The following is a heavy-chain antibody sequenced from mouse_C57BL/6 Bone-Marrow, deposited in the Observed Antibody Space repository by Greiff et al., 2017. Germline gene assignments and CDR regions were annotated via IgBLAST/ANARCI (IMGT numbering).Heavy chain of an antibody. Sequence: EVQLQQSGAELVRPGASVKLSCTASGFNIQDDYMHWVKQRPEQGLEWIGWIDPENGDTEYASKFQGKATITADTSSNPAYLQLSSLTSEDTAVYYCTSYYDYAMDYWGQGTSVTVSS. CDR1: GFNIQDDY. J-gene: IGHJ4*01. V-gene: IGHV14-4*01. CDR3: TSYYDYAMDY. CDR2: IDPENGDT. D-gene: IGHD1-1*02.